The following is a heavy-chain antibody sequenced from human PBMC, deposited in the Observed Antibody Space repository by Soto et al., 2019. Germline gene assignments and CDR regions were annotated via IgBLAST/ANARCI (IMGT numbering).Heavy chain of an antibody. D-gene: IGHD3-10*01. V-gene: IGHV4-59*01. CDR1: GGSISSYY. Sequence: SETLSLTCTVSGGSISSYYWSWIRQPPGKGLEWIGYIYYSGSTNYKPSLKSRVTISVDTSKNQFSLKLSSETAADTAVYYCASQYYYGSGSSYYYYGMDVWGQGTTVAVSS. CDR2: IYYSGST. J-gene: IGHJ6*02. CDR3: ASQYYYGSGSSYYYYGMDV.